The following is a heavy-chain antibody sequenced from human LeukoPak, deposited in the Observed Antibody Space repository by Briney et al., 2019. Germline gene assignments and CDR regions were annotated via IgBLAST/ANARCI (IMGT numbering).Heavy chain of an antibody. CDR2: IYHSGST. D-gene: IGHD2-21*02. CDR1: GYSISSGYY. V-gene: IGHV4-38-2*02. Sequence: SETLSLTCTVSGYSISSGYYWGWIRQPPGKGLEWIGSIYHSGSTYYNPSLKSRVTISVDTSKNQFSLKLSSVTAADTAVYYCARDGSGGDSGFDYWGQGTLVTVSS. CDR3: ARDGSGGDSGFDY. J-gene: IGHJ4*02.